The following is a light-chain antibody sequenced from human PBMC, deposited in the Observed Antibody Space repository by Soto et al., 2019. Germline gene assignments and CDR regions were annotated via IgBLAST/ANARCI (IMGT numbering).Light chain of an antibody. J-gene: IGKJ5*01. Sequence: DIQLTQSPSFLSASVGDRVTITCRASQDINTYLAWYQQKPGKAPKLLIFAASTLQNGVPSRFSGSVSGTEFTVTITSLQPEDFATYYCQQRKSYPITFGQGTRLEI. V-gene: IGKV1-9*01. CDR3: QQRKSYPIT. CDR2: AAS. CDR1: QDINTY.